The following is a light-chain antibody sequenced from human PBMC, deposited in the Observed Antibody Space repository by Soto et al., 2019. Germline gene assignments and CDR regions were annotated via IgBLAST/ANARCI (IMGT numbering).Light chain of an antibody. CDR3: LQYLQTPLT. J-gene: IGKJ4*01. Sequence: IVMTQSPLSMPVTPGEPASISCRSSQSLLHSNGYTPLDWYLQKPGQSPHLLIYLGSNRASGVPDRFSGSGSGTDFTLKISRVESEDVGVYYCLQYLQTPLTFGGGTKVEIK. CDR2: LGS. CDR1: QSLLHSNGYTP. V-gene: IGKV2-28*01.